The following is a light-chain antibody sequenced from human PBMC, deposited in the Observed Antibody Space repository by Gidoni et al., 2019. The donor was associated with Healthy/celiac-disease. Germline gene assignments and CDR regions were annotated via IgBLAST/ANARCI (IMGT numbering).Light chain of an antibody. CDR2: WAS. CDR3: QQDYSFPPT. J-gene: IGKJ1*01. V-gene: IGKV4-1*01. Sequence: IMLPQSPLSLAVSLGERATINCKSSQSVLYSSNNKNYLAWYQQKPGQPPKLLIYWASTRESGVPDRFSGSGSGTDFTLTISSLQAEDVAVYYCQQDYSFPPTFGQGTKVEIK. CDR1: QSVLYSSNNKNY.